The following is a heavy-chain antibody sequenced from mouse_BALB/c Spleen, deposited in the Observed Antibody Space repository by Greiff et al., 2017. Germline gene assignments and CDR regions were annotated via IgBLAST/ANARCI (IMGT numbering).Heavy chain of an antibody. J-gene: IGHJ4*01. Sequence: QVQLQQSGAELVRPGSSVKISCKATGYAFSSYWMNWVKQRPGQGLEWIGQIYPGGGYTNYNGKFKGKATLTADKSSSTAYMQLSSLTSEDSVFYFCARWDYGSGAMDYWGQGTSVTVSS. D-gene: IGHD1-1*01. V-gene: IGHV1-80*01. CDR2: IYPGGGYT. CDR3: ARWDYGSGAMDY. CDR1: GYAFSSYW.